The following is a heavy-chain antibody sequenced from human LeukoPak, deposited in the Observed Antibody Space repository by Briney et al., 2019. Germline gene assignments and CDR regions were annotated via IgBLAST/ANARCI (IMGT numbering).Heavy chain of an antibody. J-gene: IGHJ4*02. CDR1: GFTFSSYG. CDR3: AKAPYYYGSGSYFDY. CDR2: IWYDGSNK. D-gene: IGHD3-10*01. Sequence: GGSLRLSCAASGFTFSSYGMHWVRQAPGKGLEWVAVIWYDGSNKYYADSVKGRFTISRDNSKNTLYLQMNSLRAEDTAVYYCAKAPYYYGSGSYFDYWGQGTLVTVSS. V-gene: IGHV3-33*06.